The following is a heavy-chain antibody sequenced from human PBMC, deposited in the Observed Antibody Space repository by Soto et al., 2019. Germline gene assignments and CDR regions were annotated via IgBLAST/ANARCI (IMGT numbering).Heavy chain of an antibody. D-gene: IGHD1-1*01. J-gene: IGHJ5*02. V-gene: IGHV3-7*01. Sequence: EVQLVESGGGLVQPGGSLTLSCAASGFTFSRNWMSWVRQATGKGLEWVANIKQDGSEKYYADAVKGRFTLSRDNVENSLYLQMNSLRAADTAVYYCARDGDGYPAWGQGTLVTVSS. CDR3: ARDGDGYPA. CDR1: GFTFSRNW. CDR2: IKQDGSEK.